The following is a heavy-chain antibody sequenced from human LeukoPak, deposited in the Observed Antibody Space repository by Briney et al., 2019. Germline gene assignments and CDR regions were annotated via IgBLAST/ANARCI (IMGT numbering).Heavy chain of an antibody. J-gene: IGHJ4*02. V-gene: IGHV3-7*05. CDR2: IKQDGTER. D-gene: IGHD2-15*01. CDR3: ARAQDCRGETCHFDY. Sequence: PGGSLRLSCAASGFTFSSKWMSWVRQAPGKGLEWVANIKQDGTERYYGDSVKGRFTISRDNAKNSVYRQMNSLRAEDTAVYSCARAQDCRGETCHFDYWGQGTLVTVSS. CDR1: GFTFSSKW.